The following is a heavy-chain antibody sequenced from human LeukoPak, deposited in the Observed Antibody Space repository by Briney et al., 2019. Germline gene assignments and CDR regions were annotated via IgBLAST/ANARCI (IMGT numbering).Heavy chain of an antibody. Sequence: ASVKVSCKASGGTFSSYAISWVRQAPGQGLEWMGIINPSGGSTSYAQKFQGRVTMTRDMPTSTVYMELSSLRSEDTAVYYCARGAYSGYDSADYYYYYMDVWGKGTTVTVSS. CDR3: ARGAYSGYDSADYYYYYMDV. CDR1: GGTFSSYA. D-gene: IGHD5-12*01. V-gene: IGHV1-46*01. CDR2: INPSGGST. J-gene: IGHJ6*03.